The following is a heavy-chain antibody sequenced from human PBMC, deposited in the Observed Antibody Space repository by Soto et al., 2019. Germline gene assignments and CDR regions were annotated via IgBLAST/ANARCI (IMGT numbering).Heavy chain of an antibody. CDR2: IYPGDSDT. CDR1: GYSFTSYW. V-gene: IGHV5-51*01. D-gene: IGHD3-22*01. CDR3: ARRKLTYYYDSSGSYTYNWFDP. Sequence: GESLKISCKGSGYSFTSYWIGWVRQMPGKGLEWMGIIYPGDSDTRYSPSFQGQVTISADKSISTAYLQWSSLKASDTAMYYCARRKLTYYYDSSGSYTYNWFDPWGQGTLVTVS. J-gene: IGHJ5*02.